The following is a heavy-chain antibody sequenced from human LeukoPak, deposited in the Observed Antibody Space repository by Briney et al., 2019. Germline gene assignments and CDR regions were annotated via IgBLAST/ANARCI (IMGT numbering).Heavy chain of an antibody. Sequence: SETLSLTCAVYGGSFSGYYWSWIRQPPGKGLEWIGEINHSGSTNYNPSLKSRVTISVDTSKNQFSLKLSSVTAADTAVYYCARWGHYYDSSGYCDYWGQGTLVTVSS. CDR3: ARWGHYYDSSGYCDY. D-gene: IGHD3-22*01. CDR1: GGSFSGYY. CDR2: INHSGST. V-gene: IGHV4-34*01. J-gene: IGHJ4*02.